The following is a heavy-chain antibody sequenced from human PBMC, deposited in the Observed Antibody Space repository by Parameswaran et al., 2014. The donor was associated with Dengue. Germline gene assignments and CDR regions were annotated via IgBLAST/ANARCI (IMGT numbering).Heavy chain of an antibody. J-gene: IGHJ4*02. CDR2: INPNSGGT. Sequence: VRQAPGQGLEWMGWINPNSGGTNYAQKFQGRVTMTRDTSISTAYMELSRLRSDDTAVYYCARESEYSSSWCDYWGQGTLVTVSS. V-gene: IGHV1-2*02. D-gene: IGHD6-13*01. CDR3: ARESEYSSSWCDY.